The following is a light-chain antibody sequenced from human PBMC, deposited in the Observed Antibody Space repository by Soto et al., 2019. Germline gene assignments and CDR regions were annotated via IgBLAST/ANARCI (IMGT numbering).Light chain of an antibody. CDR3: QQYGSTQLT. V-gene: IGKV3-20*01. J-gene: IGKJ4*01. Sequence: EIVLTQSPGTLSLSPGERATLSCRASQSVSSSYLAWYQQKPGQAPRLLIYGASSRATGIPERFSGSGSGTDFKLTISRLEPEDIAVYYCQQYGSTQLTFGGGTKVEIK. CDR2: GAS. CDR1: QSVSSSY.